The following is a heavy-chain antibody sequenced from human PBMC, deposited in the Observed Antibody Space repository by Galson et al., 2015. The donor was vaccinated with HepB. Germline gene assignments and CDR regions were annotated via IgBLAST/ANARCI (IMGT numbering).Heavy chain of an antibody. CDR2: ISSSSSYI. V-gene: IGHV3-21*01. J-gene: IGHJ4*02. CDR3: ARALGGPSYSSSFIH. D-gene: IGHD6-13*01. CDR1: GFTFSSYS. Sequence: SLRLSCAASGFTFSSYSMNWVRQAPGKGLEWVSSISSSSSYIYYADSVKGRFTISRDNAKNSLYLQMNSLRAEDTAVYYCARALGGPSYSSSFIHWGQGTLVTVSS.